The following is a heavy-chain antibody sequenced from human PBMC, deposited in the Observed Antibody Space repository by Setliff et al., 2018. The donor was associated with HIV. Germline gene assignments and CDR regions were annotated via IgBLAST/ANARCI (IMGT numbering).Heavy chain of an antibody. CDR2: VYYSGST. CDR3: AKDRSGSYRTFDY. V-gene: IGHV4-39*07. D-gene: IGHD1-26*01. Sequence: LSLTCTVSGASSIYFWGWIRQPPGKGLEWIGSVYYSGSTYYNPSLKSRVTISMDASKNQFSLKLNSVTAADTAVYYCAKDRSGSYRTFDYWGPGILVTVSS. J-gene: IGHJ4*02. CDR1: GASSIYF.